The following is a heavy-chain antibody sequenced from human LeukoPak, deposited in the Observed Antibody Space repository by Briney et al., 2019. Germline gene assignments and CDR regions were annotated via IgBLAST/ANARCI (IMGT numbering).Heavy chain of an antibody. D-gene: IGHD3-10*01. V-gene: IGHV3-15*01. CDR3: TTDQGYGSGSYYWFDP. J-gene: IGHJ5*02. CDR1: GFTFSNAW. CDR2: IKRKTDDGTT. Sequence: GGSLRLSCAASGFTFSNAWMSWVRQAPGKGLEWVGRIKRKTDDGTTDYAAPVKGRFTISRDDSKNTLYLQMNSLKTEDTAVYYCTTDQGYGSGSYYWFDPWGQGTLVTVSS.